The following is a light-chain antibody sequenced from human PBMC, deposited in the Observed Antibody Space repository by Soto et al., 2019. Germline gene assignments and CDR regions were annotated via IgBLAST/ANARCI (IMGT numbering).Light chain of an antibody. CDR1: QNIRFW. V-gene: IGKV1D-12*01. Sequence: DIQMTQSPSSVSASIGARVTITCRASQNIRFWLAWYQQQPGKAPKALIRGASSLQPGVPSRFSGSGSGTDFTLTIIGLQPEDFATYYCQQSHSFPPTFGGGTKVEI. J-gene: IGKJ4*01. CDR3: QQSHSFPPT. CDR2: GAS.